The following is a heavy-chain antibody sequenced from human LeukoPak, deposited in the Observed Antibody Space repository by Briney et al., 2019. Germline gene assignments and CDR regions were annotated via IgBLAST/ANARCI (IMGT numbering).Heavy chain of an antibody. D-gene: IGHD4-11*01. CDR1: GFTFSSYA. CDR2: ISGGGGST. J-gene: IGHJ4*02. CDR3: AKGQTMTTVTTGIDY. Sequence: GGSLRLSCAASGFTFSSYAMSWVRQAPGKRLEWVSAISGGGGSTYYADSVKGRFTISRDNSKNTLYLQMNSLRAEDTAVYYCAKGQTMTTVTTGIDYWGQGTLVTVSS. V-gene: IGHV3-23*01.